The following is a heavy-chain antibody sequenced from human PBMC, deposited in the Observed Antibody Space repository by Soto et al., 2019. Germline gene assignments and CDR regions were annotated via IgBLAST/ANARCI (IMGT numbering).Heavy chain of an antibody. CDR1: GFTFTSSA. V-gene: IGHV1-58*01. Sequence: GASVKVSCKASGFTFTSSAVQWVRQARGQRLEWIGWIVVGSGSTNYAQKFQERVTITRDMSTSTAYMELSSLRSEDTAVYYFAADWRGYGDYYYYGMDVWGQGTTVTVSS. D-gene: IGHD4-17*01. CDR2: IVVGSGST. CDR3: AADWRGYGDYYYYGMDV. J-gene: IGHJ6*02.